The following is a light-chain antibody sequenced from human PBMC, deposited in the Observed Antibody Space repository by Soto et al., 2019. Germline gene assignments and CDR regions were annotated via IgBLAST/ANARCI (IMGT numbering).Light chain of an antibody. CDR3: QQYNGYPYS. J-gene: IGKJ2*03. Sequence: DIQMTQSPSTLSASVGDRVIITCRASQGIGPWLAWYQQKPGKAPKVLIYKASHLEDGVPSRFSGSGSETEFTLTISILQPDDFATYYCQQYNGYPYSFGQGTQLDVK. V-gene: IGKV1-5*03. CDR1: QGIGPW. CDR2: KAS.